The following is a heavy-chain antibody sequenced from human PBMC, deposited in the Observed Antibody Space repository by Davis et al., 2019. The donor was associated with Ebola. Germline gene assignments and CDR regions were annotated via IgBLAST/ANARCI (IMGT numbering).Heavy chain of an antibody. Sequence: GESLKISCAASGFSGFTFSYYWMHWVRQRPGKGLEWVSRINSDGLTVDYADSVKGRFTVSRDNSKNTIYLQMNSLRVEDTAVYYCVKGNGDYWGQGTLVTVSS. J-gene: IGHJ4*02. D-gene: IGHD3-9*01. V-gene: IGHV3-74*01. CDR3: VKGNGDY. CDR2: INSDGLTV. CDR1: GFSGFTFSYYW.